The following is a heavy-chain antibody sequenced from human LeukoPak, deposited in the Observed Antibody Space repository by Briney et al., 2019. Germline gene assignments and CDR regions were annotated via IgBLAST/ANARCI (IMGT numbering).Heavy chain of an antibody. J-gene: IGHJ4*02. D-gene: IGHD3-22*01. V-gene: IGHV1-18*01. CDR3: ARDTRGYYYDSSGYVDY. CDR1: GYTFTSYG. Sequence: ASVKGSCKAXGYTFTSYGXXXXXXXPGQXXXXMXXXXAXNGNTNYAQKLQGRVTMTTDTSTSTAYMELRSLRSDDTAVYYCARDTRGYYYDSSGYVDYWGQGTLVTVSS. CDR2: XXAXNGNT.